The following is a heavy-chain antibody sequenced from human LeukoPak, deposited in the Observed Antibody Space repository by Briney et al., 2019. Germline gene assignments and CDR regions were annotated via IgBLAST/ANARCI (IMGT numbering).Heavy chain of an antibody. Sequence: GASVKVSCKASGYTFTSYDINWVRQATGQGLEWMGWMNPNSGNTGYAQKFQGRVTMTRNTSISTAYMEPSSLRSEDTAVYYCARVGIQLWLIYDYWGQGTLVTVSS. CDR2: MNPNSGNT. J-gene: IGHJ4*02. D-gene: IGHD5-18*01. V-gene: IGHV1-8*01. CDR3: ARVGIQLWLIYDY. CDR1: GYTFTSYD.